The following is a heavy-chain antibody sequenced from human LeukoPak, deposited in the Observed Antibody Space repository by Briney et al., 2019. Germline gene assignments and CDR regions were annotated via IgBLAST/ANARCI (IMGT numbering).Heavy chain of an antibody. J-gene: IGHJ4*02. Sequence: ASVKASCKASGYTFTGYYMHWVRQAPGQGLEWMGWINPNSGGTNYAQKFQGWVTMTRDTSISTAYMELSRLRSDDTAVFYCARGYDFWSGYWWYFDYWGQGTLVTVSS. D-gene: IGHD3-3*01. CDR1: GYTFTGYY. CDR3: ARGYDFWSGYWWYFDY. V-gene: IGHV1-2*04. CDR2: INPNSGGT.